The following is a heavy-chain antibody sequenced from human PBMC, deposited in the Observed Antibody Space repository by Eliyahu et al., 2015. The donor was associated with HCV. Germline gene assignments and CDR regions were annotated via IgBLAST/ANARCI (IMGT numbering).Heavy chain of an antibody. CDR2: MRSXINII. Sequence: LSCEASGFDFSAYSMNWVRQAPGKGLEWLSYMRSXINIIKYADSVKGRFTIXXDNAKNSLYLQMNSLRGEDTAXYYCARXHEWAFDNWGQGTLVTVAS. D-gene: IGHD1-26*01. CDR3: ARXHEWAFDN. V-gene: IGHV3-48*01. J-gene: IGHJ4*02. CDR1: GFDFSAYS.